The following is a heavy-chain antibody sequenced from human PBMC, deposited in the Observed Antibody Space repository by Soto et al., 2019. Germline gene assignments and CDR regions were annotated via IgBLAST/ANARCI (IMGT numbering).Heavy chain of an antibody. CDR1: GGTFSSYA. J-gene: IGHJ6*02. Sequence: QVQLVQSGAEVHKPGSSVKVSCKASGGTFSSYAISWVRQAPGQGLEWMGGIIPIFGTANYAQKFQGRVTSTADESTRTAYMELRSLRSADTAVYYCARDLDIVVVVAARGDYYGMDVWGQGTTVTVSS. CDR2: IIPIFGTA. CDR3: ARDLDIVVVVAARGDYYGMDV. V-gene: IGHV1-69*01. D-gene: IGHD2-15*01.